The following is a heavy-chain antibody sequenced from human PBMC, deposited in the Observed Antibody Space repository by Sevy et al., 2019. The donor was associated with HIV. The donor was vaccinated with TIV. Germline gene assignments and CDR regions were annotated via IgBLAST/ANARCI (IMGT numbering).Heavy chain of an antibody. CDR1: GFSFDSYG. CDR2: ISGSGTRT. D-gene: IGHD3-22*01. CDR3: AKGGGGHYDPDEIAYYFYYYNMDV. Sequence: GGSLRLSCAVSGFSFDSYGMTWVRQAPGKGLEWVSAISGSGTRTYYADSVKGRFIISRDNSKNTLDLQMNSLRAEDNAIYYGAKGGGGHYDPDEIAYYFYYYNMDVWGKGTTVTVSS. J-gene: IGHJ6*03. V-gene: IGHV3-23*01.